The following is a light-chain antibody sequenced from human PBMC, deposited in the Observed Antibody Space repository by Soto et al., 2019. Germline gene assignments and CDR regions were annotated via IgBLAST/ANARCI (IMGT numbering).Light chain of an antibody. V-gene: IGKV3-11*01. Sequence: EIVLTQSPVTLSLSPGERATLSCRASQSVGNNLAWYQQKPGQAPGLLIYEASTRATGIPARFSGSGSGTDFTLTISSLEPEDFAVYYCQQHAHWPLTFGGGTKVDIK. CDR1: QSVGNN. CDR3: QQHAHWPLT. J-gene: IGKJ4*01. CDR2: EAS.